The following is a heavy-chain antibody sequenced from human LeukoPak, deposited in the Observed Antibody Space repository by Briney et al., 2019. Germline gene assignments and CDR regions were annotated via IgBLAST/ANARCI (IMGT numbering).Heavy chain of an antibody. D-gene: IGHD4-11*01. CDR2: IYYSGST. Sequence: SETLSLTCTVSGGSISSSSYYWGWIRQPPGKGLEWIGSIYYSGSTYYNPSLKSRVTISVDTSKNQFSLKLSSVTAADTAVYYCARGGYSNWFDPWGQGTLVTVSS. V-gene: IGHV4-39*07. CDR3: ARGGYSNWFDP. CDR1: GGSISSSSYY. J-gene: IGHJ5*02.